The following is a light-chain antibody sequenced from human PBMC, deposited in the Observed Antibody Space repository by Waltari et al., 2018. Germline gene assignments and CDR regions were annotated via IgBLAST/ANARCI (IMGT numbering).Light chain of an antibody. CDR2: DAS. V-gene: IGKV1-33*01. Sequence: DIQMTQSPSSLSASVGDRVTITCQASQDITIKLNWFQQKPGKAPQVLIFDASNSQAAVPSRFSGRGYGTKFAFTITRLQPEDVGTYYCQQYANLPLTFGGGTRVEIK. J-gene: IGKJ4*01. CDR1: QDITIK. CDR3: QQYANLPLT.